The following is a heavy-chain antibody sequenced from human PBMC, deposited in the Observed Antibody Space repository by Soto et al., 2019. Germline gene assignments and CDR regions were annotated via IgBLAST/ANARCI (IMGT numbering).Heavy chain of an antibody. CDR1: GFTFSSYW. J-gene: IGHJ4*02. CDR3: AGGILTFGGVIVVAFDF. CDR2: IKKDGSEK. V-gene: IGHV3-7*03. D-gene: IGHD3-16*02. Sequence: PGGSLRLSCEASGFTFSSYWMSWVRQAPGKGLEWVANIKKDGSEKFYVDSVMGRFAISRDNAKNSLYLQMDSLRADDTAVYYCAGGILTFGGVIVVAFDFWCLGNRGTV.